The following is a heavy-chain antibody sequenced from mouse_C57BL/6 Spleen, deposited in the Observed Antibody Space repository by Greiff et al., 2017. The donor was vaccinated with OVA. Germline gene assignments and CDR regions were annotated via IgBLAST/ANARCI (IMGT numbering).Heavy chain of an antibody. CDR3: ARYNYGSFDY. J-gene: IGHJ2*01. CDR2: IRNKANGYTT. CDR1: GFTFTDYY. D-gene: IGHD1-1*02. V-gene: IGHV7-3*01. Sequence: EVHLVESGGGLVQPGGSLSLSCAASGFTFTDYYMSWVRQPPGKALEWLGFIRNKANGYTTEYSASVKGRFTISRDNSQSILYLQMNALRAEDSATYYCARYNYGSFDYWGQGTTLTVSS.